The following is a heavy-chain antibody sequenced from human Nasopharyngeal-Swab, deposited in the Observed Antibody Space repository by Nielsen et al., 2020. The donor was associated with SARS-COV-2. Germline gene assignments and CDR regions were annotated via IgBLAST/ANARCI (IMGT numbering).Heavy chain of an antibody. J-gene: IGHJ5*02. CDR2: IYYSGST. V-gene: IGHV4-39*02. D-gene: IGHD3-22*01. Sequence: SETLSLTCTVSGGSISSSSYYWGWIRQPPGKGLEWIGSIYYSGSTYYNPSLKSRVTISVDTSKNQLSLKLSSVTAADTAVYYCAREGDSSGQGGFDPWGQGTLVTVSS. CDR1: GGSISSSSYY. CDR3: AREGDSSGQGGFDP.